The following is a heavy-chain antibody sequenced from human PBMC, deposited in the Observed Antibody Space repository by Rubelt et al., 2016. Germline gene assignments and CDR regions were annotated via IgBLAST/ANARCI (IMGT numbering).Heavy chain of an antibody. CDR3: ARVGAMYYYYGMDV. CDR2: IYYTGGT. D-gene: IGHD1-26*01. V-gene: IGHV4-61*05. CDR1: GGSISSSSYY. J-gene: IGHJ6*02. Sequence: QLQLEESGPGLVKPSETLSLTCTVSGGSISSSSYYWGWIRQPPGKGLEWIGYIYYTGGTTYNPSLKSRVTISVDTSKNQLSLKLRSVTAAVTAVYYCARVGAMYYYYGMDVWGQGTTVTVSS.